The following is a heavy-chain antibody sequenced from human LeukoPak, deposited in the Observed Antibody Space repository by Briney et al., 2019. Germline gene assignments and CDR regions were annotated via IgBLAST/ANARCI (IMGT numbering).Heavy chain of an antibody. CDR1: GFTFSNYG. V-gene: IGHV3-30*02. J-gene: IGHJ4*02. Sequence: GRSLRLSCAASGFTFSNYGIHWVRQAPGKGLEWVAFIRYDGSRTYYTDSVKGRFTISRDNSNNTLYLQMNSLRPEDTAVYFCAKDRSWGMNSAEYWGQGTLVTVSS. CDR3: AKDRSWGMNSAEY. CDR2: IRYDGSRT. D-gene: IGHD7-27*01.